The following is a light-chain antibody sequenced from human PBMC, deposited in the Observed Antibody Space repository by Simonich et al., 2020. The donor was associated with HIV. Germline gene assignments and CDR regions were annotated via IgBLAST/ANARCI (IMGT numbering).Light chain of an antibody. J-gene: IGKJ1*01. CDR3: QQYNNWPRT. CDR2: GAS. Sequence: EIVMTQSPATLSVSPGERATLSCRASQSVSSNLAWYQQEPGQAPRLLIYGASTRATGIPARFSGSGSGTELTLTISSLQSEDFAVYYCQQYNNWPRTFGQGTKVEIK. CDR1: QSVSSN. V-gene: IGKV3-15*01.